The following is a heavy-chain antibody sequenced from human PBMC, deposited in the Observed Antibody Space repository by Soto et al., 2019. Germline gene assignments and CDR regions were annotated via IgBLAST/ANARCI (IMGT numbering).Heavy chain of an antibody. D-gene: IGHD1-7*01. CDR1: GGSISSSSYY. V-gene: IGHV4-39*01. Sequence: SETLSLTCTVSGGSISSSSYYWGWIRQPPGKGLEWIGSIYYSGSTYYNPSLKSRVTISVDTSKNQFSLKLSSVTAADTAVYYCARPNNWNYLNWFDPWGQGTLVTVSS. J-gene: IGHJ5*02. CDR2: IYYSGST. CDR3: ARPNNWNYLNWFDP.